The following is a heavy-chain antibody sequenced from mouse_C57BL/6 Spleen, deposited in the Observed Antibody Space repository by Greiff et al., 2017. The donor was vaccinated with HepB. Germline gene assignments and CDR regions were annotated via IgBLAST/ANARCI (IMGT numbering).Heavy chain of an antibody. D-gene: IGHD1-1*01. J-gene: IGHJ1*03. CDR1: GFSLTSYG. Sequence: VQLKQSGPGLVQPSQSLSITCTVSGFSLTSYGVHWVRQSPGKGLEWLGVIWSGGSTDYNAAFISRLSISKDNSKSQVFFKMNSLQADDTAIYYCARNYYYGSEDWYFDVWGTGTTVTVSS. CDR2: IWSGGST. V-gene: IGHV2-2*01. CDR3: ARNYYYGSEDWYFDV.